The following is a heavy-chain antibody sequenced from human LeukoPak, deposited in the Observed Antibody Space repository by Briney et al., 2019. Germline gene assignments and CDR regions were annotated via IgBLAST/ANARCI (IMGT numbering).Heavy chain of an antibody. CDR2: IYYSGST. CDR3: ATLRYCSGGSCFPKYFQH. D-gene: IGHD2-15*01. CDR1: GGSISTYY. V-gene: IGHV4-59*08. J-gene: IGHJ1*01. Sequence: SETLSLTCTVSGGSISTYYWSWIRQPPGKGLEWIGYIYYSGSTGYNPPLKSRVTISVDTSKNQFSLKLTSVTAADTAMYYCATLRYCSGGSCFPKYFQHWGQGTLVTVSS.